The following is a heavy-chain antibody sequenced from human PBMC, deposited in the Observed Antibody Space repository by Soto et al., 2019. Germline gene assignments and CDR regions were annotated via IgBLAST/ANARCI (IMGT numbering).Heavy chain of an antibody. CDR3: ARAPMVLSRSYFDS. D-gene: IGHD2-8*01. Sequence: SETLSLTCDVSGGSISNFYWSWIRQPPGKGLEWVGYISYSGNTNYDPSLKSRVSISVDTSKNQLSLNLTSVTAADTAVYYCARAPMVLSRSYFDSWGQGTPVTVSS. V-gene: IGHV4-59*01. CDR1: GGSISNFY. CDR2: ISYSGNT. J-gene: IGHJ4*02.